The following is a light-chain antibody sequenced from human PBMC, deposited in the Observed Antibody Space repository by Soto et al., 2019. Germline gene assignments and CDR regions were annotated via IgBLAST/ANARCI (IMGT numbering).Light chain of an antibody. CDR2: DAS. CDR1: QSVSNSY. V-gene: IGKV3D-20*01. J-gene: IGKJ2*01. CDR3: QQYGRSPWT. Sequence: EIVLTQSPDTLSLSPGERATLSCGASQSVSNSYLAWYQQKPGLAPRLLIYDASSGATGIPDRFSGSGSGTDFTLTISRLEPEDFAVYYCQQYGRSPWTFGQGTKLEIK.